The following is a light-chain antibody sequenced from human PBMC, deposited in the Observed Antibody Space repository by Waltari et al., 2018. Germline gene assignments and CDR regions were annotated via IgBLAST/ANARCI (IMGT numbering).Light chain of an antibody. J-gene: IGKJ4*01. CDR2: WAS. V-gene: IGKV4-1*01. CDR3: QQHYSNPLT. CDR1: QSVLYSSNNKNY. Sequence: DIVMTQSPDSLAVSLVERATINCKSSQSVLYSSNNKNYLTWYQQKPGQPPKLLIYWASTRESGVPDRFSGSGSGTDFTLTITSLQAEDVAVYYCQQHYSNPLTFGGGTKVEIK.